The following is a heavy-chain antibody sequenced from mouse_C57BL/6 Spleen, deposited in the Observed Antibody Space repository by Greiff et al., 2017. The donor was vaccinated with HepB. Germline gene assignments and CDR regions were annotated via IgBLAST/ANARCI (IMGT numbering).Heavy chain of an antibody. CDR3: ARGLYYGSSYYFDY. J-gene: IGHJ2*01. V-gene: IGHV1-26*01. CDR2: INPNNGGT. Sequence: EVKLQQSGPELVKPGASMKISCMASGYTFTDYYMNWVKQSHGKSLEWIGDINPNNGGTSYNQKFKGKATLTVDKSSSTAYMELRSLTSEDSAVYYCARGLYYGSSYYFDYWGQGTTLTVSS. CDR1: GYTFTDYY. D-gene: IGHD1-1*01.